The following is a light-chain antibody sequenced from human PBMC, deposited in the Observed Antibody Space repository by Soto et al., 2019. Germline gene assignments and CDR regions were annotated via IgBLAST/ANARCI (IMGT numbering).Light chain of an antibody. J-gene: IGKJ4*01. CDR3: QKNESYSPLT. CDR2: DAY. V-gene: IGKV1-5*01. Sequence: DIQMTQSPSILSASVGDRVTITCRASQSIRSWLAWYQQKPGKAPKLLIYDAYSLESGVPSRFSGRRSGTEFTLTIAGLHPEDFATNYCQKNESYSPLTFGGGTKGEIK. CDR1: QSIRSW.